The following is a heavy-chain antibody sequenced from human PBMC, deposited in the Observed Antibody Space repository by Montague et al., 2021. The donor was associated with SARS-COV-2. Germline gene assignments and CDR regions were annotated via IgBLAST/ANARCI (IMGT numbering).Heavy chain of an antibody. V-gene: IGHV4-39*01. J-gene: IGHJ5*02. CDR3: ARNPADYYGSGSYPTWENWFDP. CDR1: GGSISSSSYY. Sequence: SETLSLTCTVSGGSISSSSYYWGWIRQPPGKGLEWIGSTYYSGSTYYNPSLKSRVTISVDTSKNQFSLKLSSVTAADTAVYYCARNPADYYGSGSYPTWENWFDPWGQGTLVTVSS. D-gene: IGHD3-10*01. CDR2: TYYSGST.